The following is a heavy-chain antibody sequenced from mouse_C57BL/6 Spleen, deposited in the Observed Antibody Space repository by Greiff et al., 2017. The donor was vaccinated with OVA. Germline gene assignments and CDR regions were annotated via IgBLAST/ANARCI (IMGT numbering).Heavy chain of an antibody. CDR2: INPSTGGT. CDR3: AREGRTYGSSSFDY. J-gene: IGHJ2*01. Sequence: VQLQQSGPELVKPGASVKISCKASGYSFTGYYMNWVKQSPEKSLEWIGEINPSTGGTTYNQKFKAKATLTVDKSSSTAYMQLKSLKSEDSAVYYCAREGRTYGSSSFDYWGQGTTLTVSS. CDR1: GYSFTGYY. V-gene: IGHV1-42*01. D-gene: IGHD1-1*02.